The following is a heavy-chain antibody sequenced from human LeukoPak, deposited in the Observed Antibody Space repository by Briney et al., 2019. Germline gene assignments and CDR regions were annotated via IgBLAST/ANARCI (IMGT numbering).Heavy chain of an antibody. CDR1: GYTLTELS. CDR3: ATRLGYCSSTSCYNWFDP. V-gene: IGHV1-24*01. J-gene: IGHJ5*02. Sequence: ASVKVSCKVSGYTLTELSMHWVRQAPGKGLEWMGGFDPEDGETIYAQKFQGRVTMTEDTSTDTAYMELSSLRSEDTAVYYCATRLGYCSSTSCYNWFDPWGQGTLVTVSS. D-gene: IGHD2-2*01. CDR2: FDPEDGET.